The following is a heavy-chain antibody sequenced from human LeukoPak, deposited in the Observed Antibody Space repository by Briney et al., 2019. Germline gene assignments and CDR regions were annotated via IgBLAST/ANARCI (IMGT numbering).Heavy chain of an antibody. D-gene: IGHD4-11*01. V-gene: IGHV4-34*01. CDR3: AREYHARQTTRQKYYFDY. J-gene: IGHJ4*02. CDR1: GGSFSDYY. CDR2: INHSGNT. Sequence: KPSETLSLTCAVYGGSFSDYYWTWIRQPPGKGLEWIGEINHSGNTNYNPSLKSRVTISVDTSKNQLSLRLSSVTAADTAVYYCAREYHARQTTRQKYYFDYWGQGTLVTVSS.